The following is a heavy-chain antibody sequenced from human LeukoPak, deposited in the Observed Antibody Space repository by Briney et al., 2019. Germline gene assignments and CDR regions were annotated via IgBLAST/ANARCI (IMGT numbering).Heavy chain of an antibody. CDR2: FDPEDGET. D-gene: IGHD5-18*01. J-gene: IGHJ4*02. CDR1: GYTLTELS. CDR3: ATVRLDTAMVSLDY. V-gene: IGHV1-24*01. Sequence: ASVKVSCKVSGYTLTELSMHWVRQAPGKGLEWMGGFDPEDGETIYAQKFQGRVTMTEDTSTDTAYMELSSLKSEDTAVYYCATVRLDTAMVSLDYWGQGTLVTVSS.